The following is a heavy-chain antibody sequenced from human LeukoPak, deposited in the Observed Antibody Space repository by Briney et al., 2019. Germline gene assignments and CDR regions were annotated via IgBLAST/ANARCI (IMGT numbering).Heavy chain of an antibody. Sequence: ASVKVCCKASGYTFSIYGINWVRQAPGQGLEWMGWISAYNGNTNYAQNFQGRVTLTTDTSTTTAYMEVRNLRFDDTAVYYCARGAHFYVGSNFILVAGPTDYWGQGTLVTVSS. J-gene: IGHJ4*02. CDR3: ARGAHFYVGSNFILVAGPTDY. CDR2: ISAYNGNT. V-gene: IGHV1-18*01. CDR1: GYTFSIYG. D-gene: IGHD6-19*01.